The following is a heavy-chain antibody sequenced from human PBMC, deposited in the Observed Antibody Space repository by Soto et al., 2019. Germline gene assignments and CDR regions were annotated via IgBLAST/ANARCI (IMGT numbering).Heavy chain of an antibody. J-gene: IGHJ4*02. V-gene: IGHV1-69*06. CDR3: ARDTATYGYNYYFDY. Sequence: ASVKVSCKASGGTFSSYAISWVRQAPGQGLEWMGGIIPIFGTANYAQKFQGRVTITADKSTSTAYMELSSLRSEDTAVYYCARDTATYGYNYYFDYWGQGTLVTVSS. CDR2: IIPIFGTA. D-gene: IGHD5-12*01. CDR1: GGTFSSYA.